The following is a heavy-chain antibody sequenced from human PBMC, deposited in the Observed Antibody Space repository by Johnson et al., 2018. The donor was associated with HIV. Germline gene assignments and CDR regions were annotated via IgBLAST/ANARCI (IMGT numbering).Heavy chain of an antibody. Sequence: VQLVESGGGLVKPGGSLRLSCAASGFTFNDYYMSWIRQAPGKGLEWVSYISSSGSTIYYADSVKGRFTISRDNAKKSLYLQMNSLRAEDTAVYYCAKDQRGATQWLLALDAFDIWGQGTMVTVSS. D-gene: IGHD3-22*01. J-gene: IGHJ3*02. CDR2: ISSSGSTI. V-gene: IGHV3-11*04. CDR3: AKDQRGATQWLLALDAFDI. CDR1: GFTFNDYY.